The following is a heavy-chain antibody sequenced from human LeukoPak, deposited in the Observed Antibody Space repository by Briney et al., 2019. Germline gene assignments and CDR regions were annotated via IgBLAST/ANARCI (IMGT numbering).Heavy chain of an antibody. Sequence: GVSLRLSCAASGFIFSSHGMNWLRPAPGKGLEWVSGISPSGDITYYTVSVKGRFTISRDNSKNTVYLQMDSLRFEDAAVYYCAQDLAYIRFDNCGEGTLVTVSS. CDR1: GFIFSSHG. V-gene: IGHV3-23*01. CDR2: ISPSGDIT. J-gene: IGHJ4*02. D-gene: IGHD1-1*01. CDR3: AQDLAYIRFDN.